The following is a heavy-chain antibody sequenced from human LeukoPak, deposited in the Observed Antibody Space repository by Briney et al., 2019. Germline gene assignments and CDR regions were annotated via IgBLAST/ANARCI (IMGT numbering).Heavy chain of an antibody. D-gene: IGHD3-22*01. J-gene: IGHJ4*02. Sequence: GESLKISCKGSGYSFTSYWIGWVRQMPGKGLEWMGIIYPGDSDTRYSPSFQGQVTISADKSITTAYLQWSSLKASDTAMYYCARQQGNYYDSSGYYDYWGQGTLVTVSS. V-gene: IGHV5-51*01. CDR1: GYSFTSYW. CDR3: ARQQGNYYDSSGYYDY. CDR2: IYPGDSDT.